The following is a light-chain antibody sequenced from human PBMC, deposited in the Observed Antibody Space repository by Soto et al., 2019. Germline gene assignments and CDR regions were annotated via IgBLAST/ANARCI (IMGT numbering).Light chain of an antibody. J-gene: IGKJ4*01. V-gene: IGKV3D-20*02. Sequence: ENVLTQSPGTLSLSPWERATLSCRASQTVYNGYLAWYQQKPGQAPRLLIYDTSSRASGIPDRFSGSGSGTDFTLTISSLEPEDFAVYYCQQRSNWPPLTFGGGTRWIS. CDR3: QQRSNWPPLT. CDR2: DTS. CDR1: QTVYNGY.